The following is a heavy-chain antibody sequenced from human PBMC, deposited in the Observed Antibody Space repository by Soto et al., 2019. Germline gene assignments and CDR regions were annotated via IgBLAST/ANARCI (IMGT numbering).Heavy chain of an antibody. CDR1: GGSISSSSYY. CDR2: IYYSGST. Sequence: QLQLQESGPGLVKPSETLSLTCTVSGGSISSSSYYWGWIRQPPGKGLEWIGSIYYSGSTYYNPSLKSRVTISVDTSKTQFSLKLSSVTAADTAVYYCARPVNVGIAVYYFDYWGQGTLVTVSS. D-gene: IGHD6-19*01. CDR3: ARPVNVGIAVYYFDY. J-gene: IGHJ4*02. V-gene: IGHV4-39*01.